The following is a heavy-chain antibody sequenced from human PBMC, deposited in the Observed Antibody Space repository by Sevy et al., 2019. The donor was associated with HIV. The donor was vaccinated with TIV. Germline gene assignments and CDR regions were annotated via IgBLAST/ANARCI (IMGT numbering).Heavy chain of an antibody. J-gene: IGHJ6*02. CDR1: GFAFTNYYA. CDR2: ISFDESDK. D-gene: IGHD4-17*01. V-gene: IGHV3-30-3*01. CDR3: ARPRANYVDNYFFYAMDV. Sequence: GGSLRLSCAASGFAFTNYYAMHWVRQAPGKGMGWVALISFDESDKYYADSVKGRFTISRDNFKNTLYLQMNSLTTEDTAVYYCARPRANYVDNYFFYAMDVWGQGTTVTVSS.